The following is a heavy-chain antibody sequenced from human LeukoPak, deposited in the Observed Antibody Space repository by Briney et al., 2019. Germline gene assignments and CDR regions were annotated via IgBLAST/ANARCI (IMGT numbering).Heavy chain of an antibody. CDR3: ARVGGGYYYDSSGAFDI. V-gene: IGHV1-46*01. CDR1: GYTFTSYY. CDR2: INPSGGST. D-gene: IGHD3-22*01. Sequence: GASVKVSCKASGYTFTSYYMHWVRQAPGQGLEWMGIINPSGGSTSYAQKFQGRVTMTRDTSTSTVYMELSSLRSEDTAVYYCARVGGGYYYDSSGAFDIWGQGTMVTVSS. J-gene: IGHJ3*02.